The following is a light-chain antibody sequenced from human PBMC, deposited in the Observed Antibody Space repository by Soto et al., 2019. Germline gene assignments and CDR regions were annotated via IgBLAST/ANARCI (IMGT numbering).Light chain of an antibody. CDR2: GAS. CDR1: QSVNSD. V-gene: IGKV3-15*01. J-gene: IGKJ1*01. Sequence: EIVMTQSPATLSVSPGDRATLSCTASQSVNSDLAWYQQKPGQSPRLLIYGASTRATGVPARFSGSGSGTDFTLTISRVEPEDFAVYYCHQYGRSPWTLGQGTKVDIK. CDR3: HQYGRSPWT.